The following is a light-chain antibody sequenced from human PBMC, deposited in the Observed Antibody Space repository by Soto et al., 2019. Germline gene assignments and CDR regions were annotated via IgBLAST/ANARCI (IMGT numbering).Light chain of an antibody. J-gene: IGKJ5*01. CDR1: QSLITRY. CDR3: QQYGTSPT. CDR2: GAS. V-gene: IGKV3-20*01. Sequence: EIVLTQSPGTLSLFPGERATLSCRASQSLITRYLAWYQQKPGQPPRLLIYGASSWATGIPDRFSGSGSGTDFTLTISRLEPEDFAVYSCQQYGTSPTFGEGTRLEIK.